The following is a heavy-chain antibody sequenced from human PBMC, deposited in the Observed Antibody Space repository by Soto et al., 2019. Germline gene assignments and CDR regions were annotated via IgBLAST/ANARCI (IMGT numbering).Heavy chain of an antibody. D-gene: IGHD6-19*01. CDR2: INDSGST. Sequence: QVQLKQWGAGLLEPSETLSLTCAVYGGSFSGYYWSWIRQPPGKGLEWIGEINDSGSTNYNPSLNSRVPMSVDTSKTQFSLKLSSLTAADTAIYYCARRRSSGWYYFDYWGQGTLVTVSS. J-gene: IGHJ4*02. CDR3: ARRRSSGWYYFDY. V-gene: IGHV4-34*01. CDR1: GGSFSGYY.